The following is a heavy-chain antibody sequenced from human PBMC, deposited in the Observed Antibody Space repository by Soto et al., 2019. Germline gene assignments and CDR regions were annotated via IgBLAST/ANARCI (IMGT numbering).Heavy chain of an antibody. J-gene: IGHJ4*02. CDR1: GFTFSSYA. D-gene: IGHD3-9*01. V-gene: IGHV3-30-3*01. CDR3: ARRRILTGYHGSDY. CDR2: ISYDGSNK. Sequence: GGSLRLSCAASGFTFSSYAMHWVRQAPGKGLEWVAVISYDGSNKYYADSVKGRFTISRDNSKNTLYLQMNSLRAEDTAVYYCARRRILTGYHGSDYWGQGTLVTVSS.